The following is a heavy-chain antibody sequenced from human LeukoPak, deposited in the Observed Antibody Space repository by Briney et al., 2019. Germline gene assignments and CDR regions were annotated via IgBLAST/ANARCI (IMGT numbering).Heavy chain of an antibody. CDR1: GFTFSNYA. CDR2: ISSNGGNT. D-gene: IGHD3-10*01. J-gene: IGHJ4*02. CDR3: ARDSGIRGGYFDY. V-gene: IGHV3-64*01. Sequence: GGSLRLSCATSGFTFSNYALHWVRQAPGKGLEYVSSISSNGGNTYYANSVKGRFTISRDNSKNTLYLQMGSLRAEDMAVYYCARDSGIRGGYFDYWGQGTLVTVSS.